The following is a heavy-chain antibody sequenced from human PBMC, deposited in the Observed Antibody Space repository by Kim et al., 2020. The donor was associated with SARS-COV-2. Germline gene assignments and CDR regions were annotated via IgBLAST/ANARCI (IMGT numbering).Heavy chain of an antibody. J-gene: IGHJ3*01. CDR2: INQNGGVI. Sequence: GGSPRLSCATSGFTFSTYGMNWVRQAPGKGLEWVSSINQNGGVIHYADSVKGRFTISRDSSTNTLYLQMSSLRADDTAIYYCSRRGGSNGWGDFDLWGQGTMVTVSS. CDR3: SRRGGSNGWGDFDL. D-gene: IGHD6-19*01. CDR1: GFTFSTYG. V-gene: IGHV3-23*01.